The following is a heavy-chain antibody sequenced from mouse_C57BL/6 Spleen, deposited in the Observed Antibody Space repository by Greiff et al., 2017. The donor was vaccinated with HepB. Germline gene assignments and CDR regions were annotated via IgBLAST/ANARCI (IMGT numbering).Heavy chain of an antibody. V-gene: IGHV1-42*01. CDR2: INPSTGGT. CDR1: GYSFTGYY. D-gene: IGHD1-1*01. CDR3: ARWRVTKVPSYAMHY. Sequence: EVQLQQSGPELVKPGASVKISCKASGYSFTGYYMNWVKQSPEKSLEWIGEINPSTGGTTYNQKFKAKATLTVDKSSSTAYMQLKSLTSEDSAVYYCARWRVTKVPSYAMHYWAQVTPATVS. J-gene: IGHJ4*01.